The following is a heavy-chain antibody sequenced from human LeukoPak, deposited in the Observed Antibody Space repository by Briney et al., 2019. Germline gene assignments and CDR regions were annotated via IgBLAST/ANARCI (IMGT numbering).Heavy chain of an antibody. CDR3: ARDIVVVVAAPAGFDP. CDR2: INPNSGGT. D-gene: IGHD2-15*01. CDR1: GYTFTGYY. J-gene: IGHJ5*02. Sequence: ASVKVSCKASGYTFTGYYMHCVRQAPGQGLEWMGWINPNSGGTNYAQKFQGRVTMTRDTSISTAYMELSRLRSDDTAVYYCARDIVVVVAAPAGFDPWGQGTLVTVSS. V-gene: IGHV1-2*02.